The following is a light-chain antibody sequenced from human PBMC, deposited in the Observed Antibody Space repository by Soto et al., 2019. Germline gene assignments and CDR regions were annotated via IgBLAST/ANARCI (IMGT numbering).Light chain of an antibody. Sequence: AIQMTQSPSSLSASVGDRVTITCLARQDMRNDLGWYQQKPGNAPKLLIYAASSLQTVVPSRFSGSVSGTDFTLTISSLQPEAFATYYCLQDYTFPWTFGQGPKVEIK. V-gene: IGKV1-6*02. J-gene: IGKJ1*01. CDR3: LQDYTFPWT. CDR1: QDMRND. CDR2: AAS.